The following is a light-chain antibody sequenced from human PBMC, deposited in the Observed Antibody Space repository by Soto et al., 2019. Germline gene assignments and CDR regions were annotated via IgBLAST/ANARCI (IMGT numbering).Light chain of an antibody. CDR1: QTFSNSF. Sequence: IVLTQSPGPLSLSPGERATLSCRASQTFSNSFLSWFQQIPGQAPRLLIYGASMRATGIPDRFSCSGSVTAFSLTISRLEPEDFVVYYRQQCGIPSTFGQGTRLEIK. J-gene: IGKJ5*01. CDR2: GAS. V-gene: IGKV3-20*01. CDR3: QQCGIPST.